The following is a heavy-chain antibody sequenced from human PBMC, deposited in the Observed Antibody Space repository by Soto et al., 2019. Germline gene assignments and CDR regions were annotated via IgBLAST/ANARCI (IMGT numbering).Heavy chain of an antibody. V-gene: IGHV3-48*03. CDR2: ISGTTT. CDR3: ARNWDGYFVL. CDR1: GFTFRSYE. Sequence: ELQLVESGGGLVQPGGSLRLSCAASGFTFRSYEMNWGRQVPGKGLEWVAYISGTTTFYADSVKGRLTISRDNAKNSLYLQMDCLRAGDTAVYYCARNWDGYFVLWGQGTLVSVSS. D-gene: IGHD1-1*01. J-gene: IGHJ4*02.